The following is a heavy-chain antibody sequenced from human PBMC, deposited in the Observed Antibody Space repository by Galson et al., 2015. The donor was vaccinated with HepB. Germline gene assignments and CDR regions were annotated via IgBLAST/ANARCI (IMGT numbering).Heavy chain of an antibody. CDR1: GGSISSSSYY. Sequence: SETLSLTCTVSGGSISSSSYYWGWIRQPPGKGLEWIGSIYYSGSTYYNPSLNSRVTISVDASKNQSSLKLTSVTAADTAVYYCVRPVTTYNWFDPWGQGTLVTVSS. J-gene: IGHJ5*02. CDR2: IYYSGST. D-gene: IGHD3-3*01. V-gene: IGHV4-39*01. CDR3: VRPVTTYNWFDP.